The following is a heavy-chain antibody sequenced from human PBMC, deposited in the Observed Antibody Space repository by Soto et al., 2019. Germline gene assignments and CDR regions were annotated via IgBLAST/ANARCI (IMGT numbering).Heavy chain of an antibody. CDR3: ARGGISHWAYFYYMDV. V-gene: IGHV4-34*01. D-gene: IGHD2-21*01. CDR1: GESLRDYF. Sequence: PSETLSLTCVVSGESLRDYFWSWIRQPPGMALEWIGEINHLGSINYNPSLKNRVTMSVDTSKNQFSLTLNSVTAADTATFYCARGGISHWAYFYYMDVWDRGTTVTVSS. CDR2: INHLGSI. J-gene: IGHJ6*03.